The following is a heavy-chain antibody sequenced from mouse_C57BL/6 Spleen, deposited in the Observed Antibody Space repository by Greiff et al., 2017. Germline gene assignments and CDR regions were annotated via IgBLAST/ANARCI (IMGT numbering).Heavy chain of an antibody. CDR3: ARGGLPYAY. Sequence: QVQLQQPGAELVKPGASVTLSCKASGFTFTSYWMHWVKQRPGQGLEWIGMIHPKSGSTNYNEKIKSKVTLTVDKSSSTAYMQLSSLTSEDSAVYYCARGGLPYAYWGQGTLVTVSA. D-gene: IGHD2-4*01. CDR2: IHPKSGST. V-gene: IGHV1-64*01. CDR1: GFTFTSYW. J-gene: IGHJ3*01.